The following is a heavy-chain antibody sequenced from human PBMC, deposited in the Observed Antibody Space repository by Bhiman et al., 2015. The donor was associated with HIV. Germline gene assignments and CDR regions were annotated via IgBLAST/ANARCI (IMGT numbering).Heavy chain of an antibody. CDR1: GFTFDDYA. CDR2: ISWDGFSS. D-gene: IGHD3-10*01. Sequence: EVQLVESGGVVVQPGGSLRLSCAASGFTFDDYAMHWVRQVPARGLEWVSFISWDGFSSYYADSVKGRFSVSRDNAKNSLYLQMNSLRAEDTGVYNCARDQAREVNGMDVWGRRDHGHRLL. CDR3: ARDQAREVNGMDV. J-gene: IGHJ6*02. V-gene: IGHV3-43D*03.